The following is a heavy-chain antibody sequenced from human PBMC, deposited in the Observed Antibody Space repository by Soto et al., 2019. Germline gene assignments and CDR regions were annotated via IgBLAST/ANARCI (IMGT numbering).Heavy chain of an antibody. CDR1: GGSFSGYY. V-gene: IGHV4-34*12. CDR3: ARDGGYSYGTTGDVAFDI. CDR2: IFYSGST. D-gene: IGHD5-18*01. J-gene: IGHJ3*02. Sequence: PSETLSLTCAVYGGSFSGYYWSWIRQPPGKGQEWIGSIFYSGSTYYNPSLKSRVTISVDTSKNQFSLKLSSVTAADTAVYYCARDGGYSYGTTGDVAFDIWGHGTMVTVSS.